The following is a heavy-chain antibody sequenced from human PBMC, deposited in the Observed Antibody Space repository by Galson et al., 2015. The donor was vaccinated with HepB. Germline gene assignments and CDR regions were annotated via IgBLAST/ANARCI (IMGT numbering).Heavy chain of an antibody. CDR2: IIPIFGTA. CDR3: ARDLSTKAAAEHWYFDL. Sequence: SVKVSCKASGGTFSSYAISWVRQAPGQGLEWMGGIIPIFGTANYAQKFQGRVTITADESTSTAYMELSSLRSEDTAVYYCARDLSTKAAAEHWYFDLWGRGTLVTV. D-gene: IGHD6-13*01. J-gene: IGHJ2*01. V-gene: IGHV1-69*13. CDR1: GGTFSSYA.